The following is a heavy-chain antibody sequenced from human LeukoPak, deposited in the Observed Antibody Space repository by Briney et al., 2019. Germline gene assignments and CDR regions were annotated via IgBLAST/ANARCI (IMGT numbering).Heavy chain of an antibody. V-gene: IGHV4-39*01. CDR3: ARHSEYYSGSGSASGYFDY. D-gene: IGHD3-10*01. J-gene: IGHJ4*02. CDR2: IYYSGST. CDR1: GGSISSISSY. Sequence: SETLSLTCTVSGGSISSISSYWGWIRQPPGKGLEWIGTIYYSGSTYHSPSLKSRVTISGDTSKNQISLKLSSVTAADTAVYYCARHSEYYSGSGSASGYFDYWGQGTLVIVSS.